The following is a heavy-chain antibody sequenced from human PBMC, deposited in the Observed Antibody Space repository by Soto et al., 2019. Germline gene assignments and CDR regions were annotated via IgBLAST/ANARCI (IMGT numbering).Heavy chain of an antibody. CDR1: GFSFRDAW. J-gene: IGHJ4*02. CDR2: VKSRADGETI. CDR3: TPDTPVIGAQIDF. Sequence: GGSLRLSCAASGFSFRDAWMNWARQAPGKGLEWVGRVKSRADGETIDYAAPVKGRFSISRDDSKNKVYLQMDSLKNEDTAVYYCTPDTPVIGAQIDFWGQGTLVTVSS. V-gene: IGHV3-15*01.